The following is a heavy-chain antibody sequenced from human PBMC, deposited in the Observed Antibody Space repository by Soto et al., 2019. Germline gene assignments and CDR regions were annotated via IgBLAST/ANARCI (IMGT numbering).Heavy chain of an antibody. V-gene: IGHV4-39*01. CDR1: GGSISSSSYY. D-gene: IGHD3-10*01. Sequence: SETLSLTCTVSGGSISSSSYYWGWIRQPPGKGLEWIGSINYSGSTYYNPSLKGRVTISVDTSKNQFSLKLSSVTAADTAVYYCARPNSSGSYYNSFEPWGQGTLVTVSS. CDR2: INYSGST. CDR3: ARPNSSGSYYNSFEP. J-gene: IGHJ5*02.